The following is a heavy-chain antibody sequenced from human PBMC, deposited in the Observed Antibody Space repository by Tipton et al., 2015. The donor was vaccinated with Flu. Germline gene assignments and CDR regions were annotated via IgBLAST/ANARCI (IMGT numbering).Heavy chain of an antibody. Sequence: TLSLTCIVSSGSIRSTNYFCAWIRQPPGKRLELIGSIYPSGTPYYNPSLKSRVTISVDTSKGQFSLKVRSVTAADTAVYYCARLSYYDVDLKNFYFDHWGQGALVTVSS. D-gene: IGHD3-10*02. V-gene: IGHV4-39*01. J-gene: IGHJ4*02. CDR3: ARLSYYDVDLKNFYFDH. CDR1: SGSIRSTNYF. CDR2: IYPSGTP.